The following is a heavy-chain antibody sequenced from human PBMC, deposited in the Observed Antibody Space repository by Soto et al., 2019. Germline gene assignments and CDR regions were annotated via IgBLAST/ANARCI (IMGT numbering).Heavy chain of an antibody. CDR2: ISYDGSNK. CDR1: VFTFSSYG. D-gene: IGHD5-18*01. Sequence: WSLRLSCAASVFTFSSYGMHWVRQAPGKGLEWVAVISYDGSNKYYADSVKGRFTISRDNSKNTLYLQMNSLRAEDTAVYYCAKFVQQLWSYYYGMDVWGQGTTVTVSS. V-gene: IGHV3-30*18. J-gene: IGHJ6*02. CDR3: AKFVQQLWSYYYGMDV.